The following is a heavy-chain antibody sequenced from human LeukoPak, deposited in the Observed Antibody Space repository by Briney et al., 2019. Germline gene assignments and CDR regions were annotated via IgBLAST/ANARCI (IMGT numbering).Heavy chain of an antibody. Sequence: GASVKVSCKASGYTFTSYCMHWVRQAPGQGLEWMGIINPSGGSTSYAQKFQGRVTMTRDTSTSTVYMELSSLRSEDTAVYYCARDTQLEPLRVWGQGTLVTVSS. CDR1: GYTFTSYC. J-gene: IGHJ4*02. CDR2: INPSGGST. CDR3: ARDTQLEPLRV. V-gene: IGHV1-46*01. D-gene: IGHD1-1*01.